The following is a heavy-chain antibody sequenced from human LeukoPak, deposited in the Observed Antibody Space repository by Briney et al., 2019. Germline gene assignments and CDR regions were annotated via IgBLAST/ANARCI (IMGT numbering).Heavy chain of an antibody. D-gene: IGHD3-9*01. V-gene: IGHV4-39*07. CDR1: GGSISSSSYY. J-gene: IGHJ4*02. CDR2: IYHSGST. Sequence: SETLSLTCTVSGGSISSSSYYWGWIRQPPGKGLEWIGSIYHSGSTYYNPSLKGRVTISVDTSKNQFSLKLSSVTAADTAVYYCARGRNDILTGSEIPTPFDYWGQGTLVTVSS. CDR3: ARGRNDILTGSEIPTPFDY.